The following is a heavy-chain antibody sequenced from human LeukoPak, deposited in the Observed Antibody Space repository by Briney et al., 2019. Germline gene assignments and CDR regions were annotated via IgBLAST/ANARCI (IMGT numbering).Heavy chain of an antibody. J-gene: IGHJ6*03. CDR3: ARDKLGDYYYYYMDV. Sequence: SGGSLRLSCAASGFTFSGYSMNWVRQAPGKGLEWVSSISSSSSYIYYADSVKGRFTISRDNAKNSLYLQMNSLRAEDTAVYYCARDKLGDYYYYYMDVWGKGTTVTISS. D-gene: IGHD6-6*01. CDR1: GFTFSGYS. V-gene: IGHV3-21*01. CDR2: ISSSSSYI.